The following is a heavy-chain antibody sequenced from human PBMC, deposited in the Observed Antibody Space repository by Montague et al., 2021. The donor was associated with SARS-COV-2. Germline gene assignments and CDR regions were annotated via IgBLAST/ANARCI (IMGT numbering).Heavy chain of an antibody. Sequence: SETLSLTCSVSGRSITSYYWNWIRQPPGKGLEWIGYISDSGGTNYSPSLKSRVTMSVDTSKNQMSLKLTSVTAADTAVYYCARGCLSYFGAGSHCYGMDVWGQGTTVTVSS. J-gene: IGHJ6*02. V-gene: IGHV4-59*01. CDR2: ISDSGGT. D-gene: IGHD3-10*01. CDR1: GRSITSYY. CDR3: ARGCLSYFGAGSHCYGMDV.